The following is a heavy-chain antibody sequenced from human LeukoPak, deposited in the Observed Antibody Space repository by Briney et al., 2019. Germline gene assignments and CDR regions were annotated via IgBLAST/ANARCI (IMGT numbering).Heavy chain of an antibody. Sequence: PGGSLRLSCAASGFTFSSYAMTWVRQAPGKGLELVSGIGGSGGSTYYADSVKGRFTISRDNSKNTLDLQMSSQRAEDTAVYYCARCSGSSCYMPLDHWGQGTLVAVSS. CDR1: GFTFSSYA. V-gene: IGHV3-23*01. D-gene: IGHD2-15*01. CDR2: IGGSGGST. CDR3: ARCSGSSCYMPLDH. J-gene: IGHJ4*02.